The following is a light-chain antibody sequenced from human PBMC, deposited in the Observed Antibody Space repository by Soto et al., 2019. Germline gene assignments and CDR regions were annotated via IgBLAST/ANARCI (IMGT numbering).Light chain of an antibody. V-gene: IGKV3-20*01. CDR3: QHYADSPHT. Sequence: EIVLPQSPVTLSLIPGEGATLSCSASQSVSSGSVAWYQQKPGQAPRRLIYGASSRATDIPDRFSGSGYGTDFILTISRLEPEDFAVYYCQHYADSPHTFGQGTKLEIK. CDR2: GAS. CDR1: QSVSSGS. J-gene: IGKJ2*01.